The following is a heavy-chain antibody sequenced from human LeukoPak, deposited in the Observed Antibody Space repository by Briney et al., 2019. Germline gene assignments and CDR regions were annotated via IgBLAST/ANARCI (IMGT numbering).Heavy chain of an antibody. CDR3: ARVSGWYSFAIDY. J-gene: IGHJ4*02. CDR1: GFTVSSNY. D-gene: IGHD6-19*01. V-gene: IGHV3-53*01. CDR2: IYSGGST. Sequence: GGSLRLSCAASGFTVSSNYMSWVRQTLGKGLEWVSVIYSGGSTYYADPVKGRFTISRDSSKNTLYLQMNSLRAEDTAVYYCARVSGWYSFAIDYWGQGTLVTVSS.